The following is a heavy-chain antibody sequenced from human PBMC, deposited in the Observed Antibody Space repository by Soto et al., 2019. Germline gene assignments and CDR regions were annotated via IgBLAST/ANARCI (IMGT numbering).Heavy chain of an antibody. V-gene: IGHV3-7*03. CDR3: ASLNPRSY. J-gene: IGHJ4*02. CDR1: GVTFSSYW. Sequence: GSLRLSFAAAGVTFSSYWMTWVRQAPGKGLEWVANIKQDGSEKYYVDSVKGRFTISRDNAKKSLYLQMNSLRAEDTAVYYCASLNPRSYWGQGTLVTVSS. CDR2: IKQDGSEK.